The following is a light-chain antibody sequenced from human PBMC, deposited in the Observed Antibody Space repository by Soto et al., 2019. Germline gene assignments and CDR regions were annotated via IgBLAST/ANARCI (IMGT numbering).Light chain of an antibody. Sequence: EIVLTQSPATLSLSPGERATLSCRASQNINTYLAWYQQKPGQAPRLLIYAASNRAAGIPARFSGSGFGTDFTFTISSLEAEDFAVYYCLQRSNWPLTFGGGTKVEIK. CDR2: AAS. CDR3: LQRSNWPLT. V-gene: IGKV3-11*01. J-gene: IGKJ4*01. CDR1: QNINTY.